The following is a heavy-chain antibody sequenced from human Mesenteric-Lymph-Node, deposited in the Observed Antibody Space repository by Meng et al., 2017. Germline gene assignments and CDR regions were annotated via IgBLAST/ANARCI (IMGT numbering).Heavy chain of an antibody. Sequence: GESLKISCAASGFTFSSYAMHWVRQAPGKGLEWVAVISYDGSNKYYADSVKGRFTISRDNSKNTLYLQMNSLRAEDTAVYYCASFGREPFEDYYYGMDVWGQGTTGTV. D-gene: IGHD3-16*01. CDR2: ISYDGSNK. V-gene: IGHV3-30*01. J-gene: IGHJ6*02. CDR3: ASFGREPFEDYYYGMDV. CDR1: GFTFSSYA.